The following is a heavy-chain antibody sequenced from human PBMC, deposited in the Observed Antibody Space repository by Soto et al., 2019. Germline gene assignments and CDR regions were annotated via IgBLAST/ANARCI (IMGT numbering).Heavy chain of an antibody. J-gene: IGHJ5*02. Sequence: SETLSLTCTVHSNSVTSGSYYWTWIREPPGKGLEWIGEINHSGSTNYNPSLKSRVTISVDTSKNQFSLKLSSVTAADTAVYYCARDRRLITMVRGVSLWFDPWGQGTLVTVS. CDR1: SNSVTSGSYY. CDR3: ARDRRLITMVRGVSLWFDP. D-gene: IGHD3-10*01. V-gene: IGHV4-34*01. CDR2: INHSGST.